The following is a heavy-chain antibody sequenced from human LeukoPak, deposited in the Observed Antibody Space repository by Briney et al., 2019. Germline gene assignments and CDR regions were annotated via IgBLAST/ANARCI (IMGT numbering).Heavy chain of an antibody. CDR2: IYYSGST. Sequence: PSETLSLTCIVSGASISGSNYYWGWIRQPPGMGLEWIGSIYYSGSTYYNPPLKSRVTISVDTSKNQFSLKLSSVTAADTAVYYCARHARITMIVVVFDYWGQGTLVTVSS. CDR3: ARHARITMIVVVFDY. V-gene: IGHV4-39*01. CDR1: GASISGSNYY. J-gene: IGHJ4*02. D-gene: IGHD3-22*01.